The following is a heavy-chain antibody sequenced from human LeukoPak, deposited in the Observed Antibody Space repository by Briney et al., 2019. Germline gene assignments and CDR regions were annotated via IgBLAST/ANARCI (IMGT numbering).Heavy chain of an antibody. V-gene: IGHV5-51*01. J-gene: IGHJ4*02. CDR1: GYTFTSYW. CDR3: ARPYYDSSLGY. Sequence: GESLNISCKGSGYTFTSYWIGWVRQMPGKGLEWMGIIYPGDSDTRYSPSFQGQVTISADKSISTAYLQWSSLEASDTAMYYCARPYYDSSLGYWGQGTLVTVSS. D-gene: IGHD3-22*01. CDR2: IYPGDSDT.